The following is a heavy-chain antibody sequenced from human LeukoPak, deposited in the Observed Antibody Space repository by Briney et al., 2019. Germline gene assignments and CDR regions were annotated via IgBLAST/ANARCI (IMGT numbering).Heavy chain of an antibody. D-gene: IGHD4-17*01. CDR3: ARVGDYRTYYFDY. V-gene: IGHV3-7*01. CDR1: GFIFSNYW. CDR2: IKQDGSEK. Sequence: GGSLRLSCAASGFIFSNYWMTWVRQAPGKGLEWMANIKQDGSEKYYVESVKGRFTISRDNAKNSLYLQMNSLRAEDTAVYYCARVGDYRTYYFDYWGQGTLVTVSS. J-gene: IGHJ4*02.